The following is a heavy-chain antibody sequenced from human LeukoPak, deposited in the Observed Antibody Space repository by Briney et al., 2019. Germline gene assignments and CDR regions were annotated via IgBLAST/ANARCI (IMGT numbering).Heavy chain of an antibody. Sequence: SETLSLTCAVYGVSFSGYYWNWIRQPPGKGLEWMGEINPSGSTNYNPSLNSRVAISVDPSKNQFSLKLSSVTAADTAVYYCARGPRGSGSYYKYWSQGSLVTVSS. CDR2: INPSGST. D-gene: IGHD3-10*01. J-gene: IGHJ4*02. V-gene: IGHV4-34*01. CDR3: ARGPRGSGSYYKY. CDR1: GVSFSGYY.